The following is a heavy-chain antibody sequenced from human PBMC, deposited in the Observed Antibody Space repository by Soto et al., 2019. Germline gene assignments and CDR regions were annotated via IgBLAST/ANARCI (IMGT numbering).Heavy chain of an antibody. CDR2: IWYDGSNK. CDR1: GFTFGRYG. Sequence: GGSLRLACAASGFTFGRYGMHWVRQAPGKGLDWVAVIWYDGSNKYYADSVKGRFTISRDNSKNTLYLQMNSLRAEDTAVYYCAKDPQPLWGSYRRLTLHIFWGQGTLVTVSS. V-gene: IGHV3-30*02. J-gene: IGHJ4*02. D-gene: IGHD3-16*02. CDR3: AKDPQPLWGSYRRLTLHIF.